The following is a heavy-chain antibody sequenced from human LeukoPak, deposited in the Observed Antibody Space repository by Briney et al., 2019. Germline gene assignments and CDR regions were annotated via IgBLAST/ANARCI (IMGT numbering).Heavy chain of an antibody. D-gene: IGHD3-3*01. V-gene: IGHV1-8*03. CDR1: GYTFTSYD. CDR3: ARNYYDFWSGYPSSYYYYYMDV. CDR2: MNPNSGNT. Sequence: ASVKVSCKASGYTFTSYDINLVRQATGQGLEWMGWMNPNSGNTGYAQKFQGRVTITRNTSISTAYMELSSLRSEDTAVYYCARNYYDFWSGYPSSYYYYYMDVWGKGTTVTVSS. J-gene: IGHJ6*03.